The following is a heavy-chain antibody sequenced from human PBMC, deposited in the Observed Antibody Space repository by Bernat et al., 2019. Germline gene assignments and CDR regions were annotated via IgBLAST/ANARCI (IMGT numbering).Heavy chain of an antibody. J-gene: IGHJ4*02. CDR1: GFTFSSYS. CDR3: ARDTFGGVIPYY. V-gene: IGHV3-48*01. Sequence: EVQLVESGGGLVQPGGSLRLSCAASGFTFSSYSMNWVRQAPGKGLEWVSYVSSSSSTIYYTDSVKGRFTISRDNAKNSLYLQMNSLRAEDTAVYYCARDTFGGVIPYYWGQGTLVTVSS. CDR2: VSSSSSTI. D-gene: IGHD3-16*02.